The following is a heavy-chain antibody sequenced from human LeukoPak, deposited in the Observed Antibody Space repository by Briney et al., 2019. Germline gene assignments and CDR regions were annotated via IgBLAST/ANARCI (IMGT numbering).Heavy chain of an antibody. CDR2: KYYSGSA. D-gene: IGHD2-2*01. CDR3: ATPYCSSISCLDVFNM. Sequence: SEALSLTCNVSGVSVSDGRYYWTWIRQHPGQGLEWIAYKYYSGSAKYNPSLKSRLTISIDTSKNQFSLHLSSVTAADTATYYCATPYCSSISCLDVFNMWGQGTRVPVSS. CDR1: GVSVSDGRYY. J-gene: IGHJ3*02. V-gene: IGHV4-31*03.